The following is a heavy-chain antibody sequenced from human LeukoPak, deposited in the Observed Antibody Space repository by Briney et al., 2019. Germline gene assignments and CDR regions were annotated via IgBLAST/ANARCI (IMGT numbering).Heavy chain of an antibody. CDR2: INPNSGGT. CDR3: ARAVVPAVKNAFDI. D-gene: IGHD2-2*01. CDR1: GYTFTGYY. V-gene: IGHV1-2*04. J-gene: IGHJ3*02. Sequence: ASVKVSCKASGYTFTGYYMHWVRQAPGQGLEWMGWINPNSGGTNYAQKFQGWVTMTRDTSISTAYMELSRLRSDDTAVYYCARAVVPAVKNAFDIWGQGTMVTVSS.